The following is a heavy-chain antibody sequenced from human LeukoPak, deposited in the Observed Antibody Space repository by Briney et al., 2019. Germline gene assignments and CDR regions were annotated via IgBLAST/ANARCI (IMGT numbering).Heavy chain of an antibody. D-gene: IGHD2-8*01. CDR1: GGPITSTNW. CDR2: VSLSGLT. Sequence: SETLSLTCGVSGGPITSTNWWSWVRQPPGQGLEWIGEVSLSGLTNYNPSLSSRVIMALDTSKNHLSLHLTSVTAADTAVYYCSRENGAFSPFGYWGQGYLVTVLS. CDR3: SRENGAFSPFGY. V-gene: IGHV4-4*02. J-gene: IGHJ4*02.